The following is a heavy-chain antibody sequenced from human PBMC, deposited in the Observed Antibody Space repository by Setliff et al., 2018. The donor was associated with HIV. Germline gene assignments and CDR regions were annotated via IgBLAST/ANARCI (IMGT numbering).Heavy chain of an antibody. CDR2: ISSSSDYI. D-gene: IGHD3-16*01. Sequence: PGGSLRLSCAVSGFTFSDYSMNWVRQAPGKGLEWVSSISSSSDYIYYADSVKGRFIISRDNAKNSLYLQMNSLRAEDTAVYYCAKEVHVSSYYGMDVWGQGTTVTVSS. CDR3: AKEVHVSSYYGMDV. V-gene: IGHV3-21*01. CDR1: GFTFSDYS. J-gene: IGHJ6*02.